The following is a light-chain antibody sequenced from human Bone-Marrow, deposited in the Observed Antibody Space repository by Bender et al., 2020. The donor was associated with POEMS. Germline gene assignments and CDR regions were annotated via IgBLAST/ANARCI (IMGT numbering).Light chain of an antibody. Sequence: SYDLTQPPSVSVSPGQTARINCSGDALSRQYAYWYQQKPGQAPLLVIFKDHERPSGIPGRFSGSSSGTTVTLTISGVQAEDEADYYCQSADNSGTYVFGTGTRVTVL. CDR3: QSADNSGTYV. CDR1: ALSRQY. CDR2: KDH. V-gene: IGLV3-25*03. J-gene: IGLJ1*01.